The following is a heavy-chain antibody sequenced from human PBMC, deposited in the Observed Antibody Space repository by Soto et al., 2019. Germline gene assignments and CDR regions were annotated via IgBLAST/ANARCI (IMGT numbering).Heavy chain of an antibody. CDR3: ARTESVRGSTGGLDL. Sequence: PSETLSLTCTVSGGSISSYYWSWIRQPPGKGLEWIGYIYYSGCINYNLSLKSRVTISVDTPKNHFSLKLSSVTAADTAVYYCARTESVRGSTGGLDLWGQGTLVTVSS. CDR1: GGSISSYY. J-gene: IGHJ5*02. CDR2: IYYSGCI. V-gene: IGHV4-59*12. D-gene: IGHD3-10*02.